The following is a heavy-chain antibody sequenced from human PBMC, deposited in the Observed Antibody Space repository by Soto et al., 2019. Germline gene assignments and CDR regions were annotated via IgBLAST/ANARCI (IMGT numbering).Heavy chain of an antibody. CDR2: ISAYNGNT. V-gene: IGHV1-18*01. D-gene: IGHD4-17*01. Sequence: ASVKVSCKASGYTFTSYGISWARQAPGQGLEWMGWISAYNGNTNYAQKLQGRVTMTTDTSTSTAYMELRSLRSDDTAVYYCARESAYGDQYYFDYWGQGTLVTVSS. CDR3: ARESAYGDQYYFDY. J-gene: IGHJ4*02. CDR1: GYTFTSYG.